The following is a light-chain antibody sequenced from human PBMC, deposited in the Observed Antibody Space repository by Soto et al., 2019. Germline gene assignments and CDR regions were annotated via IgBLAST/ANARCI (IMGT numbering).Light chain of an antibody. Sequence: DIQLTQSPATLPSSVGDRVTITCRASQSISNWVAWYQQIPGTARKVLIYHASNLQSGVPSWFSGSGSRTEFTLISSSLQPDDFATYYCQQYDSYSFGPGTKVDIK. CDR2: HAS. CDR3: QQYDSYS. CDR1: QSISNW. J-gene: IGKJ1*01. V-gene: IGKV1-5*01.